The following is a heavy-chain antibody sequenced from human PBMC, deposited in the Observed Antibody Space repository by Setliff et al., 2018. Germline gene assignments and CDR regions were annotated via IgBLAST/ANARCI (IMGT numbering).Heavy chain of an antibody. V-gene: IGHV3-30*03. CDR1: GFTVSTFS. J-gene: IGHJ4*01. Sequence: GGSLRLSCAASGFTVSTFSMHWVRQAPGKGLEWVAIIFHDGRDIYYGDSVQGRFAISRDNSKNTLYLQMNSLRSDDTAVYYCAGVHWTTNWFLHYWGQGTLVTVSS. D-gene: IGHD7-27*01. CDR3: AGVHWTTNWFLHY. CDR2: IFHDGRDI.